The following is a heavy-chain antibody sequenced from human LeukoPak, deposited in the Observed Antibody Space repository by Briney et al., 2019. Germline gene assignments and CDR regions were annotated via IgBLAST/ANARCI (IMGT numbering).Heavy chain of an antibody. J-gene: IGHJ6*02. D-gene: IGHD2-15*01. CDR3: AESLLKGYCSDGSCCSGVYHGMDV. CDR2: IDPDSGNT. Sequence: ASVYVSCKASGYTFTNYDINWVRQATGQGREGLGWIDPDSGNTGRAQKFQGRVTMTRNNSISTAYMELSSLTSEDAAVYYCAESLLKGYCSDGSCCSGVYHGMDVWGQGTTITVS. CDR1: GYTFTNYD. V-gene: IGHV1-8*01.